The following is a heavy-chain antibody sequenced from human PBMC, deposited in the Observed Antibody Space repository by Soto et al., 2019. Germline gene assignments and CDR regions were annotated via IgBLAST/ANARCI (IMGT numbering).Heavy chain of an antibody. Sequence: QVQLVQSGTEVKQPGSSVKVSCRASGGTFNTFRFNWVRQAPGQGLEWMGEIIPFFAKTNYAQKFQGRVTITADKSTATAYMELSSLRPEDTALYFCATLNSTSHPTPPYYKFYGMDVWGQGTTVIVSS. CDR3: ATLNSTSHPTPPYYKFYGMDV. D-gene: IGHD6-6*01. CDR2: IIPFFAKT. J-gene: IGHJ6*02. CDR1: GGTFNTFR. V-gene: IGHV1-69*06.